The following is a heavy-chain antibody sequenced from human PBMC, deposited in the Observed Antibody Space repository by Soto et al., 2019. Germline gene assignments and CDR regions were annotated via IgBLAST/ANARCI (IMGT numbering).Heavy chain of an antibody. D-gene: IGHD2-2*01. CDR3: ATSVIHGTGNIVVVAAATYQALNGMDV. V-gene: IGHV1-24*01. J-gene: IGHJ6*02. Sequence: GASVKVSCKVSGYTLTELSMHWVRQAPGKGLEWMGCFDPEDGETIYAQKFHGRVTMTEDTSTDTAYMELSSLRSEDTAVYYCATSVIHGTGNIVVVAAATYQALNGMDVWGQGTKLTVSS. CDR2: FDPEDGET. CDR1: GYTLTELS.